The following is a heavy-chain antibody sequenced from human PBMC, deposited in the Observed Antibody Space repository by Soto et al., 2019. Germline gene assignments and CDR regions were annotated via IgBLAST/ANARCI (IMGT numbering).Heavy chain of an antibody. CDR1: GGAISSGGCC. Sequence: SETLSLTCTVSGGAISSGGCCWSWIRQHPGKGLAWIGYIHYSGSTYYNPSLKSRVTISVDTSENQFSLKLSSVTAADTAVYYCASGRDAYKTGYWGQGTLVTVSS. CDR3: ASGRDAYKTGY. J-gene: IGHJ4*02. D-gene: IGHD1-1*01. CDR2: IHYSGST. V-gene: IGHV4-31*03.